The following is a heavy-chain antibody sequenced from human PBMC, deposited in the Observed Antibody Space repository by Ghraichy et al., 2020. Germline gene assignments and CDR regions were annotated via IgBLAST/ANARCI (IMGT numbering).Heavy chain of an antibody. CDR3: AKGIAAGTTTISYYYNGMDI. CDR1: GFTFSNYV. D-gene: IGHD6-13*01. CDR2: ISGSGGST. J-gene: IGHJ6*02. Sequence: GGSLRLSCAASGFTFSNYVMSWVRQAPGKGLEWVSGISGSGGSTYYTESLKGRFTIARDNSKNTLILQMNSLRAEDTAVYYCAKGIAAGTTTISYYYNGMDIWGQGTKVTGSS. V-gene: IGHV3-23*01.